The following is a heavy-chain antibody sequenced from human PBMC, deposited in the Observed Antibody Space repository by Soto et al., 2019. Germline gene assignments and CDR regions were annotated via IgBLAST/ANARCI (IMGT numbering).Heavy chain of an antibody. D-gene: IGHD2-15*01. CDR1: GFTFSSYA. J-gene: IGHJ5*02. Sequence: SLRLSCAASGFTFSSYAMSWVRQAPGKGLEWVSAISGSGGSTYYADSVKGRFTISRDNSKNTLYLQMNSLRAEDTAVYYCAKDSGYCSGGSCWFDPWGQGTLVTVSS. CDR3: AKDSGYCSGGSCWFDP. CDR2: ISGSGGST. V-gene: IGHV3-23*01.